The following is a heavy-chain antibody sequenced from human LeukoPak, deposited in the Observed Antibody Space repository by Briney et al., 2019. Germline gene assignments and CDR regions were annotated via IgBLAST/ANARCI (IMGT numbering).Heavy chain of an antibody. CDR3: ARTVTKGYYYYYMDV. J-gene: IGHJ6*03. Sequence: ASVKVSCKASGYTFTSYGISWVRQAPGQGLEWMGWISAYNGNTNYAQKLQGRVTMTTDTSTSTAYMELRSLRSEDTAVYYCARTVTKGYYYYYMDVWGKGTTVTVSS. CDR2: ISAYNGNT. D-gene: IGHD4-11*01. V-gene: IGHV1-18*01. CDR1: GYTFTSYG.